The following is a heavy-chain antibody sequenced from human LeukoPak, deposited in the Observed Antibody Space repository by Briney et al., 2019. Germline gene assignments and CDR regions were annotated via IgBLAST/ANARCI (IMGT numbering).Heavy chain of an antibody. D-gene: IGHD3-10*01. J-gene: IGHJ4*02. V-gene: IGHV4-61*02. Sequence: TLSLTCTVSGGSISSGSYYWSWIRQPVGKGLEWIGRIYTSGSTNYNPSLKSRVTISVDTSKNQFSLKLSSVTAADTAVYYCAREAGGGPWFGEPLDYWGQGTLVTVSS. CDR3: AREAGGGPWFGEPLDY. CDR1: GGSISSGSYY. CDR2: IYTSGST.